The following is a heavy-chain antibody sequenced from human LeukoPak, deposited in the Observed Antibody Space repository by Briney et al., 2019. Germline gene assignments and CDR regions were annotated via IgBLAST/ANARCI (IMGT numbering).Heavy chain of an antibody. J-gene: IGHJ4*02. Sequence: GGSLRLSCAASGFTFSSYDMHWVRQTTGKGLEWVSGIGTAGATFYPGSVKGRFTISRDNSKNTLYLQMNSLRAEDTAVYYCARDGTPFDYWGQGTLVTVSS. CDR1: GFTFSSYD. CDR2: IGTAGAT. D-gene: IGHD2-15*01. V-gene: IGHV3-13*01. CDR3: ARDGTPFDY.